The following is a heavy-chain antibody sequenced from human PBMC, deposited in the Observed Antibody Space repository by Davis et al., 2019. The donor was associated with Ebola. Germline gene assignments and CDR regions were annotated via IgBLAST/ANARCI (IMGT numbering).Heavy chain of an antibody. CDR3: ARAYWSGSWNDHGDV. CDR2: INAGNGNT. Sequence: ASVKVSCKASGYTFTIYAMHWVRQAPGQRLEWMGWINAGNGNTKYSQKFQGRVTMTTDTSTSTAYMELRSLRSDDTAVYYCARAYWSGSWNDHGDVWGQGTTVTVSS. V-gene: IGHV1-3*01. D-gene: IGHD1-1*01. CDR1: GYTFTIYA. J-gene: IGHJ6*02.